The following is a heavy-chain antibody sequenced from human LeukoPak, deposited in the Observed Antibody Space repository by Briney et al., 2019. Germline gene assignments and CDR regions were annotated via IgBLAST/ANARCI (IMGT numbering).Heavy chain of an antibody. CDR3: ARGGGGIAAAGTKRKYNWFDP. CDR2: INHSGST. V-gene: IGHV4-34*01. J-gene: IGHJ5*02. Sequence: SETLSLTCAVYGGSFSGYYWSWIRQPPGEGLEWIGEINHSGSTNYNPSLKSRVTISVDTSKNQFSLKLGSVTAADTAVYYCARGGGGIAAAGTKRKYNWFDPWGQGTLVTVSS. D-gene: IGHD6-13*01. CDR1: GGSFSGYY.